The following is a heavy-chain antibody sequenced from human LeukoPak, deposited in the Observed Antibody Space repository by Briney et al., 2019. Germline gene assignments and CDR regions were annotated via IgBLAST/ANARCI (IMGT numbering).Heavy chain of an antibody. CDR1: GGFINSYY. Sequence: SETLSLTCTVSGGFINSYYWSWIRQPAGKGLEWIGRVYTSGITNYNPSLKSRITMSVDTSKNQFSLKLTSVTAVDTAVYYCARHNGFDRGYYYYMDVWGKGTTVTVSS. CDR2: VYTSGIT. V-gene: IGHV4-4*07. CDR3: ARHNGFDRGYYYYMDV. J-gene: IGHJ6*03. D-gene: IGHD3-9*01.